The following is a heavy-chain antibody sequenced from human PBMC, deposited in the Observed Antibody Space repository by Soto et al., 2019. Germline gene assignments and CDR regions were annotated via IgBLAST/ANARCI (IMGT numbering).Heavy chain of an antibody. CDR2: IYYSGST. V-gene: IGHV4-39*01. D-gene: IGHD5-18*01. J-gene: IGHJ6*03. Sequence: QLQLQESGPGLVKPSETLSLTCTVSGGSISSSSYYWGWIRQPPGKGLEWIGSIYYSGSTYYNPSLKSRVTISVDTSKNQFSLKLSFVTSVYTAVYYCARVDTALEYYYYSYYMDVWGKGTTVTVSS. CDR1: GGSISSSSYY. CDR3: ARVDTALEYYYYSYYMDV.